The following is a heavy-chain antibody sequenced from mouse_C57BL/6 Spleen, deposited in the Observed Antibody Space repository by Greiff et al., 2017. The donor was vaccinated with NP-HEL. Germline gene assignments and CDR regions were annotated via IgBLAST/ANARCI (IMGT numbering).Heavy chain of an antibody. V-gene: IGHV8-12*01. J-gene: IGHJ3*01. D-gene: IGHD2-4*01. Sequence: QVTLKESGPGILQSSQTLSLTCSFSGFSLSTSGMGVSWIRQPSGKGLEWLAHIYWDDDKRYNPSLKSRPTISKDTSRNQVFLSITRVDTADTATYYCARRGRYDYDDFAYWGQGTLVTVSA. CDR1: GFSLSTSGMG. CDR2: IYWDDDK. CDR3: ARRGRYDYDDFAY.